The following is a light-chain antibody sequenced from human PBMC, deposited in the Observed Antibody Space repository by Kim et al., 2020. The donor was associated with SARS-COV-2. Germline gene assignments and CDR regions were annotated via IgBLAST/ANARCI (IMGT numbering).Light chain of an antibody. V-gene: IGLV2-14*01. Sequence: QSALTQPASVSGSPGQSITISCTGSSSDVGGYNFVSWYQQHPDKAPKLIIYDVSNRPSGVSDRFSGSKSGDTASLTISGLQPEDEADYYCSSRTSTITLMFGGGTKLTVL. CDR1: SSDVGGYNF. CDR2: DVS. CDR3: SSRTSTITLM. J-gene: IGLJ3*02.